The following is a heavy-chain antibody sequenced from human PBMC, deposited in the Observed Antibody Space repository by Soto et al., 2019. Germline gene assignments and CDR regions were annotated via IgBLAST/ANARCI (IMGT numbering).Heavy chain of an antibody. V-gene: IGHV3-7*03. CDR2: IKQDGSEK. CDR3: ARDPGLVVVAATWFDP. J-gene: IGHJ5*02. Sequence: PGGSLRLSCAASGFTFSSYWMSWVRQAPGKGLEWVANIKQDGSEKYCVDSVKGRFTISRDNAKNSLYLQMNSLRAEDTAVYYCARDPGLVVVAATWFDPWGQGTLVTVSS. D-gene: IGHD2-15*01. CDR1: GFTFSSYW.